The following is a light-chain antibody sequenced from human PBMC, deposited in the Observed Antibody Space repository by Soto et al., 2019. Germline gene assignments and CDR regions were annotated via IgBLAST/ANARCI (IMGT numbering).Light chain of an antibody. J-gene: IGLJ1*01. CDR2: EVN. Sequence: QSALTQPPSASGSPGQSVTISCTGTTSDFGSNNYVSWYQQHPGKAPKLMIYEVNKRPSGVPDRFSGSKSGNTASLTVSGRQADDEADYYCSSYAGSNIYYVFGTGTKLTVL. CDR1: TSDFGSNNY. CDR3: SSYAGSNIYYV. V-gene: IGLV2-8*01.